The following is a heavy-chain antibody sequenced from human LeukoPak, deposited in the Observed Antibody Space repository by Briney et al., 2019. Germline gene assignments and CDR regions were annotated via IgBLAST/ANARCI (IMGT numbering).Heavy chain of an antibody. CDR1: GLTFSSYA. Sequence: PGGSLRLSCAASGLTFSSYAMSWVRQAPGKGLEWVSAISGSGGSTYYADSVKGRFTISRDNSKNTLYLQMNSLRAEDTAVYYCAKDLDTAMVLDYFDYRGQGTLVTVSS. CDR3: AKDLDTAMVLDYFDY. J-gene: IGHJ4*02. V-gene: IGHV3-23*01. D-gene: IGHD5-18*01. CDR2: ISGSGGST.